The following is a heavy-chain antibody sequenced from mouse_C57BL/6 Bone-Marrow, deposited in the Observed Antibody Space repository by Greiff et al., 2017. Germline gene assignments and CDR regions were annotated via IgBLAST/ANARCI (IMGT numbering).Heavy chain of an antibody. J-gene: IGHJ4*01. D-gene: IGHD2-12*01. CDR3: ARYDPRAVDY. V-gene: IGHV1-81*01. Sequence: QVQLKESGAELARPGASVKLSCKASGYTFTSYGISWVKQRTGQGLEWIGEIYPRSGNTYYNEKFKGKATLTADKSSSTAYMELRSLTSADSAVYFCARYDPRAVDYWGQGTSVTVSA. CDR2: IYPRSGNT. CDR1: GYTFTSYG.